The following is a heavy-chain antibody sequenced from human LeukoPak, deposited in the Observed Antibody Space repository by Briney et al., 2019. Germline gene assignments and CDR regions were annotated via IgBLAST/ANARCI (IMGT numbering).Heavy chain of an antibody. CDR1: GFTFSSYA. CDR2: VSGNGATT. V-gene: IGHV3-23*01. J-gene: IGHJ4*02. Sequence: GGSLRVSCAASGFTFSSYAMSWVRLAPGKGLEWVSTVSGNGATTYYADSVKGRFTISRGNSKNTLDLQMSSLRAEDTAIYFCARVPHPTYYFDYWGRGTPVTVSS. CDR3: ARVPHPTYYFDY. D-gene: IGHD4-11*01.